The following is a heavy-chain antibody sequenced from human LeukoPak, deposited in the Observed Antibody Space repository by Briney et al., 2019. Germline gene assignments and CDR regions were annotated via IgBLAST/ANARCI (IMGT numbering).Heavy chain of an antibody. V-gene: IGHV3-23*01. J-gene: IGHJ4*02. Sequence: GGSLRLSCAASGFTFSSYGMSWVRQAPGKGLEWVSAISGSGGSTYCADSVKGRFTTSRDNSKNTLYLQMNSLRAEDTAVYYCAKDRGGSSWLIDYWGQGTLVTVSS. CDR3: AKDRGGSSWLIDY. CDR2: ISGSGGST. D-gene: IGHD6-13*01. CDR1: GFTFSSYG.